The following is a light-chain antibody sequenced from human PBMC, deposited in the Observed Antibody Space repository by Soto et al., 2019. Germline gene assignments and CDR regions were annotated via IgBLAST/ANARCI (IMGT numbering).Light chain of an antibody. CDR3: QKYKNWHRT. CDR2: GAS. Sequence: EIMMTQSPATLSVSPGERATLSCTASQSISSNLAWFQQKPGQSPRLLIYGASTRATGVPARFSGSGSGADITLTISSMQSEDFAVYYCQKYKNWHRTFGQGTKVEMK. J-gene: IGKJ1*01. V-gene: IGKV3-15*01. CDR1: QSISSN.